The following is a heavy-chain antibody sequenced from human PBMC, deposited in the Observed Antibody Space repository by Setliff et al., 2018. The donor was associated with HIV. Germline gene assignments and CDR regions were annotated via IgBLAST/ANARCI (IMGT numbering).Heavy chain of an antibody. CDR1: GFTFTDYW. CDR2: INGDESST. CDR3: ARGGSYNWNYLGY. Sequence: GGSLRLSCAASGFTFTDYWMHWVRQAPGKGLVWVSRINGDESSTTYADSVRGRFTISRDNAENTLYLQMNSLRAEDTAVYYCARGGSYNWNYLGYWGQGAPVTVSS. J-gene: IGHJ4*02. D-gene: IGHD1-20*01. V-gene: IGHV3-74*01.